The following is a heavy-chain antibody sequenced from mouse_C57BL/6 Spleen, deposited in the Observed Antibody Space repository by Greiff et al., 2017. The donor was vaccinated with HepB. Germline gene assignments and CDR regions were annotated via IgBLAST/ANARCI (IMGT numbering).Heavy chain of an antibody. V-gene: IGHV3-6*01. CDR3: ARDYYGSSSRYFDV. Sequence: EVKLQESGPGLVKPSQSLSLTCSVTGYSITSGYYWNWIRQFPGNKLEWMGYISYDGSNNYNPSLRNRISITRDTSKNQFFLKLNSVTTEDTATYYCARDYYGSSSRYFDVWGTGTTVTVSS. CDR1: GYSITSGYY. CDR2: ISYDGSN. J-gene: IGHJ1*03. D-gene: IGHD1-1*01.